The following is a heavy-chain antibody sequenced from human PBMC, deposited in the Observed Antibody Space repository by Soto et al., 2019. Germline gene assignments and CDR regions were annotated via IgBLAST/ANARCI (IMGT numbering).Heavy chain of an antibody. CDR2: VNPDGRTT. D-gene: IGHD3-10*01. CDR3: TRVETSAWRKFDT. Sequence: VFLRLSCAASGFTFSSYWRHWVRQAPGKGPVWVSGVNPDGRTTSYADSVRGRFTIYRDNAKNTLYLQMNSLRAEDTAFFSCTRVETSAWRKFDTWGQGTLVTVYS. V-gene: IGHV3-74*01. J-gene: IGHJ5*02. CDR1: GFTFSSYW.